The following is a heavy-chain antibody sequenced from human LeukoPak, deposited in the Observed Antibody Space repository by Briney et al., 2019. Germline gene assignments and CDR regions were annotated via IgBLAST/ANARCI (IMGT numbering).Heavy chain of an antibody. J-gene: IGHJ6*03. CDR3: ARDKYYGSGSYYMDV. V-gene: IGHV4-59*01. D-gene: IGHD3-10*01. CDR1: GFTFSSYG. Sequence: LRLSCAASGFTFSSYGMHWVRQPPGKGLEWIGYIYYSGSTNYNPSLKSRVTISVDTSKNQFSLKLSSVTAADTAVYYCARDKYYGSGSYYMDVWGKGTTVTVSS. CDR2: IYYSGST.